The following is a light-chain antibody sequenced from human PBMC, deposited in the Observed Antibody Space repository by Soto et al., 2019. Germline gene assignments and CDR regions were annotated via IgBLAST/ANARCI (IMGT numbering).Light chain of an antibody. CDR2: GAS. CDR3: QQYHIWPSWT. J-gene: IGKJ1*01. Sequence: DIVMTQSPATLSVAPGERVTFSCRASQGVSRKLAWYQHKPGQAPRLLISGASTGATGIPDRFSGSGSGTDFTLTISSLQSEDFAVYFCQQYHIWPSWTFGLGTKV. V-gene: IGKV3D-15*01. CDR1: QGVSRK.